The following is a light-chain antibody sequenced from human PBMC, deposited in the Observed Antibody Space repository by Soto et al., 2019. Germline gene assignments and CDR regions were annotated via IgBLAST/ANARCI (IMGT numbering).Light chain of an antibody. V-gene: IGLV1-51*01. CDR1: SSNIGNNY. CDR2: DND. Sequence: QSVLTQPPSVSAAPGQKVTISCSGSSSNIGNNYVFWYQQLPGTATKLLIYDNDKRPSGIPDRFSGSKSGTSATLGITGLQTGDEADYYCATWDRSLSVGVFGGGTQLTV. J-gene: IGLJ2*01. CDR3: ATWDRSLSVGV.